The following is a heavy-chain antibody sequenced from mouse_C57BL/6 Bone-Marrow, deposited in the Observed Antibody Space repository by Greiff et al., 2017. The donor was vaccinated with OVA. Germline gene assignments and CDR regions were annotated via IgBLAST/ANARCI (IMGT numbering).Heavy chain of an antibody. CDR3: ASPIYYGTLYYFDY. Sequence: VQLQQPGAELVKPGASVKLSCKASGYTFTSYWMHWVKQRPGRGLEWIGGIDPNSGGTKYNKKFKSKATLTVDKPSSTAYMQLSSLTSEDSAVYYCASPIYYGTLYYFDYWGQGTTLTVSS. J-gene: IGHJ2*01. D-gene: IGHD2-1*01. V-gene: IGHV1-72*01. CDR1: GYTFTSYW. CDR2: IDPNSGGT.